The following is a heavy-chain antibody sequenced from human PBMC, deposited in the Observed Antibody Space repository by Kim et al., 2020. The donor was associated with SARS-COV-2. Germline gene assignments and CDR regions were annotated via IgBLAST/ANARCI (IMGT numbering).Heavy chain of an antibody. CDR3: AKDDFWHSSSWTATDY. J-gene: IGHJ4*02. CDR1: GFTFSSYG. Sequence: GGSLRLSCAASGFTFSSYGMHWVRQAPGKGLEWVAVISYDGSNKYYADSVKGRFTISRDNSKNTLYLQMNSLRAEDTAVYYCAKDDFWHSSSWTATDYWGQGTLVTVSS. CDR2: ISYDGSNK. D-gene: IGHD6-13*01. V-gene: IGHV3-30*18.